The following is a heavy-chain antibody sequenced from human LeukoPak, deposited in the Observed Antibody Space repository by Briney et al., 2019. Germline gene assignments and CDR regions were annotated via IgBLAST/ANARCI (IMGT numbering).Heavy chain of an antibody. CDR2: ISSSSTSI. Sequence: PGGSLRLSCAASGFTFSSYSMNWVRQAPGKGLEWVSYISSSSTSIFYADSVKGRFTISRDNAKNSLYLQMNSLRAEDTAVYYCARGGDSGYDWGQGTLVTVSS. J-gene: IGHJ4*02. D-gene: IGHD5-12*01. CDR1: GFTFSSYS. V-gene: IGHV3-48*01. CDR3: ARGGDSGYD.